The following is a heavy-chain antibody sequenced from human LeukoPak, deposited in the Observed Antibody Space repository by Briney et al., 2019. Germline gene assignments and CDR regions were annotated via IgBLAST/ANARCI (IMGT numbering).Heavy chain of an antibody. CDR1: GGSFSGYY. V-gene: IGHV4-34*01. J-gene: IGHJ4*02. CDR2: INHSGST. Sequence: SETLSLTCAVYGGSFSGYYWSWLRQPPGKGLEWIGEINHSGSTNYHPSLKSRVTISVDTSKNQFSLKLSSVTAADTAVYYCARAWIDFWSGLGIGLFDYWGQETLVTVSS. CDR3: ARAWIDFWSGLGIGLFDY. D-gene: IGHD3-3*01.